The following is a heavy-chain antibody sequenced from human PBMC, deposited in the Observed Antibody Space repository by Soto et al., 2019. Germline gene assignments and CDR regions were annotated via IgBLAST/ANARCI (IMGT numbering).Heavy chain of an antibody. CDR2: ISGSGGST. Sequence: PGGSLRLSCAASGFTFSSYAMSWVRQAPGKGLEWVSAISGSGGSTYYADSVKGRFTISRDNSKNTLYLQMNSLRAEDTAVYYCAKDRRERGSYYYGMDVSGQGTTVTVSS. CDR3: AKDRRERGSYYYGMDV. CDR1: GFTFSSYA. J-gene: IGHJ6*02. V-gene: IGHV3-23*01. D-gene: IGHD3-16*01.